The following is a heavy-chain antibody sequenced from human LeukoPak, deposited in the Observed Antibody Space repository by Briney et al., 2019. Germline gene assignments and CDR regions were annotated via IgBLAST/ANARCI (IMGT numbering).Heavy chain of an antibody. D-gene: IGHD5-12*01. CDR3: VRGVPKASYYYYMDV. CDR1: GFTFSSYE. Sequence: PGGSLRLSCAASGFTFSSYEMNWVRQAPGKGLEWVSYISSSGSTIYYADSVKGRFTISRDNAKNSLYLQMNSLRAEDTAVYYCVRGVPKASYYYYMDVWGKGTTVTVSS. CDR2: ISSSGSTI. J-gene: IGHJ6*03. V-gene: IGHV3-48*03.